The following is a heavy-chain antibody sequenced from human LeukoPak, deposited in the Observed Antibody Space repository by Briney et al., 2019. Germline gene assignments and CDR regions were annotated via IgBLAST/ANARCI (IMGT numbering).Heavy chain of an antibody. CDR1: GGTFSSYA. CDR3: ARGSGFSSGWYGWYFDL. J-gene: IGHJ2*01. Sequence: GASVKVSCKASGGTFSSYAISWVRQAPGQGLEWMGGIIPIFGTANYAQKFQGRVTITADESTSTAYMELSSLRSEDTAVYYCARGSGFSSGWYGWYFDLWGRGTLVTVSS. V-gene: IGHV1-69*13. D-gene: IGHD6-19*01. CDR2: IIPIFGTA.